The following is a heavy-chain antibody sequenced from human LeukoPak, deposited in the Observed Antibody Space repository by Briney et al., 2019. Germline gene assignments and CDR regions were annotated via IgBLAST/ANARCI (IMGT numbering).Heavy chain of an antibody. CDR1: GFTFSSYA. V-gene: IGHV3-23*01. J-gene: IGHJ6*02. CDR3: AKDGNDYKFYYGMDV. Sequence: GGALRLSCAASGFTFSSYAMSWVRQATGKELVGVSAISGSGGSTYYADSVKGRFTISRDNSKNTLYLQMNSLRGEDAAVYYCAKDGNDYKFYYGMDVWGQGTTVTVSS. CDR2: ISGSGGST. D-gene: IGHD4-11*01.